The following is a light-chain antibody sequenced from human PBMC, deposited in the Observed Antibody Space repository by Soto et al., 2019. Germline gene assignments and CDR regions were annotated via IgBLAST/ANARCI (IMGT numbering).Light chain of an antibody. V-gene: IGKV1-39*01. Sequence: IQMTQSPSSLSASVGDRVTITCRASQTISHYLHWYQQKPGKAPKLLIYAASTLQSGVPSRFNGSGSGTDFILTINSLQPEDFATYYCQQSYSPPLFTFGPGTKVDIK. CDR2: AAS. CDR1: QTISHY. CDR3: QQSYSPPLFT. J-gene: IGKJ3*01.